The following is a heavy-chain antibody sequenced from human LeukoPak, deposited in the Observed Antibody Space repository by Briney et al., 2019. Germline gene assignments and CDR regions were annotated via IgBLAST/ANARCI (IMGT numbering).Heavy chain of an antibody. V-gene: IGHV4-39*01. Sequence: SETLSLXCTVSGGSISSSSYYWGWIRQPPGKGLEWIGSIYYSGITYYNPSLKSRVTISVDTSKNQFSLKLSSVTAADTAVYYCVRLGNGYSSSGFDYWGQGTLVTVSS. CDR1: GGSISSSSYY. CDR3: VRLGNGYSSSGFDY. J-gene: IGHJ4*02. CDR2: IYYSGIT. D-gene: IGHD6-13*01.